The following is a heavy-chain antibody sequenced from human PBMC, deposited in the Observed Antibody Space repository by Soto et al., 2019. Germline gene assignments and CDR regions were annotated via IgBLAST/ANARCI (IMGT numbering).Heavy chain of an antibody. D-gene: IGHD3-10*01. Sequence: ASVKVSCKASGYTFTSYYMHWVRQAPVQGLEWMGIINPSGGSTSYAQKFQGRVTMTRDTSTSTVYMELSSLRSEDTAVYYCASPVALSYYYGSGSYQKSNHYYYYGMDVSGQGTAVTVSS. CDR3: ASPVALSYYYGSGSYQKSNHYYYYGMDV. CDR2: INPSGGST. J-gene: IGHJ6*02. CDR1: GYTFTSYY. V-gene: IGHV1-46*01.